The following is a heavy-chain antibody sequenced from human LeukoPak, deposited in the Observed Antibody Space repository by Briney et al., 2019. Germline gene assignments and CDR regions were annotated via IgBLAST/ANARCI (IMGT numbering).Heavy chain of an antibody. CDR3: ARDRKAGHYYGSGPYWGY. CDR1: GYTFTGYY. CDR2: INPNSGGT. J-gene: IGHJ4*02. D-gene: IGHD3-10*01. Sequence: GASVKVSCKASGYTFTGYYMHWVRQAPGQGLEWMGWINPNSGGTNYAQKFQGRVTMTRDTSISTAYMELSRLRSDDTAVYYCARDRKAGHYYGSGPYWGYWGQGTLVTVSS. V-gene: IGHV1-2*02.